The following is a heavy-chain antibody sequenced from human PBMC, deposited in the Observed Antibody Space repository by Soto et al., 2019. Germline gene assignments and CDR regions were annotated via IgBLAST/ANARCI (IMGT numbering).Heavy chain of an antibody. Sequence: ASVKVSCKASGGTFSSYAISWVRQAPGQGLEWMGGIIPIFGTANYAQKFQGRVTITADESTSTAYMELSSLRSEDTAVYYCAVDIVVVPAAIGDYYYGMDVWGQGTTVTVSS. D-gene: IGHD2-2*02. CDR2: IIPIFGTA. V-gene: IGHV1-69*13. J-gene: IGHJ6*02. CDR3: AVDIVVVPAAIGDYYYGMDV. CDR1: GGTFSSYA.